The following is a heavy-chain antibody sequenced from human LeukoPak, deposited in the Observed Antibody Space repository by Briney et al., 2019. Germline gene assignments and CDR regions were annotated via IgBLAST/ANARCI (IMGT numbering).Heavy chain of an antibody. D-gene: IGHD3-22*01. CDR1: GFTLRDYW. V-gene: IGHV3-7*03. CDR2: INLDGSNT. Sequence: GGSLRLSCAASGFTLRDYWMTWIRQAPGKGLEWVASINLDGSNTYYVDSVRGRFTISRDDAKNSLYLQMNSLRAEDTAVYYCSVMHRYYDGSGYWVQWGQGTLVTVSS. CDR3: SVMHRYYDGSGYWVQ. J-gene: IGHJ4*02.